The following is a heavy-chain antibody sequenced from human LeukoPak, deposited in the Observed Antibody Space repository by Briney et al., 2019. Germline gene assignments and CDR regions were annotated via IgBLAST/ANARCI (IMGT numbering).Heavy chain of an antibody. Sequence: SETLSLTCIVSGGSISSISSNNYHWGWIRQPPGKGLEWIGSIYYSGSTYYNPSLKSRVTISVDTSKNQFSLKLSSVTAADTAVYYCASAPYSSGWYEYRSAYYFDYWGQGTLVTVSS. CDR1: GGSISSISSNNYH. J-gene: IGHJ4*02. CDR2: IYYSGST. D-gene: IGHD6-19*01. V-gene: IGHV4-39*01. CDR3: ASAPYSSGWYEYRSAYYFDY.